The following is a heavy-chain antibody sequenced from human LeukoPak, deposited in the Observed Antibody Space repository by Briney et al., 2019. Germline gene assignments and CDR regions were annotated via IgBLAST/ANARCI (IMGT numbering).Heavy chain of an antibody. V-gene: IGHV1-24*01. D-gene: IGHD5-12*01. J-gene: IGHJ4*02. CDR2: FDPEDGET. CDR3: ATLGGYSGYDPVAFDY. Sequence: ASVKVSSKVSGYILTELSMHWVRQAPGKGLEWMGGFDPEDGETIYAQKFQGRVTMTEDTSTDTAYMGLSSLRSEDTAVYYCATLGGYSGYDPVAFDYWGQGTLVTVSS. CDR1: GYILTELS.